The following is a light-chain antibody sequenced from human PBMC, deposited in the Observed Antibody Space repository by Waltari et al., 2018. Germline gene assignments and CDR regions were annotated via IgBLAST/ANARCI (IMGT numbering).Light chain of an antibody. J-gene: IGKJ2*03. CDR2: YAS. CDR1: QGINNY. CDR3: QQYDNFPYS. V-gene: IGKV1-33*01. Sequence: DIQMTQSPSSLSAYVGDRVNITCRASQGINNYLSWYQQKPGKAPKRLIYYASSLESGVPSRFSGSGSGTDYTLTISSLQPEDIATYYCQQYDNFPYSFGQGTKVEIK.